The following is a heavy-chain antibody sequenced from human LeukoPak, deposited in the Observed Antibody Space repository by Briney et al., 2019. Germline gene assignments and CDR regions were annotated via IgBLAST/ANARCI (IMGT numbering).Heavy chain of an antibody. CDR1: GFTFSTYA. CDR2: MSGNGGVK. D-gene: IGHD2-8*02. Sequence: PGGSLRLSCAASGFTFSTYAMSWVRQPAGKGPQWVAGMSGNGGVKYYADFVKGRFAISRDNSKNTLFLQMNTLRAEDTAIYYCAKDPTAVLASFDLWGQGTLVTVSS. V-gene: IGHV3-23*01. J-gene: IGHJ3*01. CDR3: AKDPTAVLASFDL.